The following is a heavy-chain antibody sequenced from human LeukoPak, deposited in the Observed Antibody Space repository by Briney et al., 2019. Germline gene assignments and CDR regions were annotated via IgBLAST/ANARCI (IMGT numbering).Heavy chain of an antibody. D-gene: IGHD5-24*01. J-gene: IGHJ4*02. V-gene: IGHV1-2*02. CDR1: GYTFSDYY. CDR2: IDPNRGAT. CDR3: ARKIEVDTIGRFDY. Sequence: ASVKVSCKASGYTFSDYYIHWVRQAPGQGLEWMGWIDPNRGATNYEQKFHGRATMTSDTSMSTASMELNRLTSDDTGVYFCARKIEVDTIGRFDYWGQGTLVRVSS.